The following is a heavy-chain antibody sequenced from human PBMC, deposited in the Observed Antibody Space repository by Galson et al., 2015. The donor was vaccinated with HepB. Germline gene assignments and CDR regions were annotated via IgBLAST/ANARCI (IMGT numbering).Heavy chain of an antibody. CDR3: ARGSRGWIWFAEFLFDY. D-gene: IGHD3-10*01. V-gene: IGHV3-33*08. Sequence: SLRLSCAASGFTFSSYGMHWVRQAPGKGLEWVAVIWYDGSNKYYADSVKGRFTISRDNSKNTLYLQMNSLRAEDTAVYYCARGSRGWIWFAEFLFDYWGQGTLVTVSS. CDR1: GFTFSSYG. CDR2: IWYDGSNK. J-gene: IGHJ4*02.